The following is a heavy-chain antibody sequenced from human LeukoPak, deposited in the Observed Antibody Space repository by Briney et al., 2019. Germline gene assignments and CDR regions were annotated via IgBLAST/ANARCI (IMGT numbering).Heavy chain of an antibody. Sequence: GGSLRLSCAASGFIFSTYGLHWVRQAPGKGLEWVAVIWYDGSNKYYADSVKGRFTICRDNSKNTLYLQMNNLRAEDTALYYCAKDHCGGDCYSDPYFDYWGQGTLVTVSS. CDR2: IWYDGSNK. CDR3: AKDHCGGDCYSDPYFDY. J-gene: IGHJ4*02. V-gene: IGHV3-33*06. CDR1: GFIFSTYG. D-gene: IGHD2-21*02.